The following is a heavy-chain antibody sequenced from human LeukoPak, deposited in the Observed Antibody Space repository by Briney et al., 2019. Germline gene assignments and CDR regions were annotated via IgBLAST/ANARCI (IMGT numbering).Heavy chain of an antibody. J-gene: IGHJ4*02. CDR1: GGAISSGGYY. CDR3: ARGEDLFDY. V-gene: IGHV4-31*03. D-gene: IGHD2-15*01. Sequence: SETLSLTCTVSGGAISSGGYYWSWIRQHPGKGLEWIGYIYYSGSTYYNPSLKSRVTILVDRSKNQFSLKLSSVTAADTAVYYCARGEDLFDYWGQGTLVTVSS. CDR2: IYYSGST.